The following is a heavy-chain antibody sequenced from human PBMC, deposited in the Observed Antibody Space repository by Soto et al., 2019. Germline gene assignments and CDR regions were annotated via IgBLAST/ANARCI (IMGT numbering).Heavy chain of an antibody. J-gene: IGHJ4*02. D-gene: IGHD3-10*01. CDR2: INHSGAT. V-gene: IGHV4-34*01. CDR3: ARGRPGVRGSRFDS. CDR1: DGSFSDFY. Sequence: QVHLQQWGAGLLKPSETLSLTCAVYDGSFSDFYWSWIRQPPGKGLEWIGEINHSGATNYNPSLKSRVTITVNTSKIQFSLKVNSVTAAETAVFCCARGRPGVRGSRFDSWGQGTLVTVSS.